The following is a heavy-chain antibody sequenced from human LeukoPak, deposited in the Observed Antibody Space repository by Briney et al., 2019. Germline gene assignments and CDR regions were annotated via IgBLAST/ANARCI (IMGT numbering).Heavy chain of an antibody. CDR3: AKSSYYDFWSGYRPFDY. CDR2: IRYDGSNK. J-gene: IGHJ4*02. D-gene: IGHD3-3*01. Sequence: GGSLRLSCAASGFTFSSYGMHWVRQAPGKGLEWVAFIRYDGSNKYYADSVKGRFTISRDNSKNTLYLQMNSLRAEDTAVYYCAKSSYYDFWSGYRPFDYWGQGTLVTVSS. V-gene: IGHV3-30*02. CDR1: GFTFSSYG.